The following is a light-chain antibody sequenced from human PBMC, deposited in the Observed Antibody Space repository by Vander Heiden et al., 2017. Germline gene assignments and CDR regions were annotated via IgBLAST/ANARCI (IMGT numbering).Light chain of an antibody. J-gene: IGKJ1*01. CDR2: WAS. CDR1: QSVLYSSNNKNY. V-gene: IGKV4-1*01. CDR3: QQYYSTPT. Sequence: DLVMTQSPDSLAVSLGERATINCKSSQSVLYSSNNKNYLAWYQQKPGQPPKLLMYWASTRESGVPDRFSGSGSGTVFTLTISSLQAEDVAVYYCQQYYSTPTFGQGTKVEIK.